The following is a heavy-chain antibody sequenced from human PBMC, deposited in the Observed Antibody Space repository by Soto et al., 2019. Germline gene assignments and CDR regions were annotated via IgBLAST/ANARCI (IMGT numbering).Heavy chain of an antibody. J-gene: IGHJ5*02. CDR3: ARDYYGSGSYLGSNWFDP. Sequence: SETLSLTCTVSGGSISSYYWSWIRQPPGKGLEWIGYIYYSGSTNYNPSLKSRVTISVDTSKNQFSLKLSSVTAADTAVYYCARDYYGSGSYLGSNWFDPWGQGTLVTVSS. V-gene: IGHV4-59*01. D-gene: IGHD3-10*01. CDR1: GGSISSYY. CDR2: IYYSGST.